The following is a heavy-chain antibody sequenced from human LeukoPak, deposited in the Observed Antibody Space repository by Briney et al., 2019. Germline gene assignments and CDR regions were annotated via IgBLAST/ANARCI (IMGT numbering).Heavy chain of an antibody. V-gene: IGHV3-23*01. D-gene: IGHD5-12*01. CDR1: GFTFSSYA. Sequence: GGSLRLSCAASGFTFSSYAMSWVRQAPGKGLEWVSTISGSGDSTYYADSVKGRFTISRDNSKNTLYLQMNSLRAEDTAVYYCAKTGSGYYYFDYWGQGTLVTVSS. J-gene: IGHJ4*02. CDR2: ISGSGDST. CDR3: AKTGSGYYYFDY.